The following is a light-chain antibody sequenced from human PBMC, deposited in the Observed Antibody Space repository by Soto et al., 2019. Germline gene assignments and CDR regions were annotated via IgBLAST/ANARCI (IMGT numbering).Light chain of an antibody. CDR1: SSDVGAYNF. J-gene: IGLJ1*01. CDR2: NVY. CDR3: SAYTVSRTYV. Sequence: QSVLTQPASVSGSPGQSITISCTGTSSDVGAYNFVSWHQQHPGKAPKLMIDNVYDRPSGISYRFSGSKSGNTASLTISGLQGEDEADYYCSAYTVSRTYVFGTGTKLTVL. V-gene: IGLV2-14*03.